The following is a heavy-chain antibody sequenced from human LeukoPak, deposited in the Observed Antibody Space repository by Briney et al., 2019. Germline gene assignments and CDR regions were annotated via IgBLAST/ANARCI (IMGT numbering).Heavy chain of an antibody. J-gene: IGHJ5*02. V-gene: IGHV3-74*01. CDR2: INSDGSST. CDR3: ARDGVEFYNWFDP. Sequence: GGSLRLSCAASGFSFSNYWMHWVRQAPGKGLVWVSRINSDGSSTTYADSVKGRFTISRDNAKNALYLQMNSLRAEDTAVYYCARDGVEFYNWFDPWGQGTLVTVSS. D-gene: IGHD2-21*01. CDR1: GFSFSNYW.